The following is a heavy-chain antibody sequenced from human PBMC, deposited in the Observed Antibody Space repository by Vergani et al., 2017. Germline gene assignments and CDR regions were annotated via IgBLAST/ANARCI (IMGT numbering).Heavy chain of an antibody. CDR3: AKSASYYDSSGYYYFDY. D-gene: IGHD3-22*01. CDR1: GFNFSNYG. Sequence: QAQLVESGGGVVQPGGSLRLSCVGSGFNFSNYGMHWVRQAPGKGLEWVAFIRYDGGKKYFADSVEGRFTISRDNSKNTLYLQMNSLRAEDTAVYYCAKSASYYDSSGYYYFDYWGQGTLVTVSS. V-gene: IGHV3-30*02. J-gene: IGHJ4*02. CDR2: IRYDGGKK.